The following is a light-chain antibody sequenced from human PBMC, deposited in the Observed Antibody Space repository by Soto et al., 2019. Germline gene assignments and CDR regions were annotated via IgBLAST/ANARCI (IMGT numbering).Light chain of an antibody. J-gene: IGKJ2*01. Sequence: DIQMTQSPPSLSASVGDRVTITCRASQTISISLNWYQQKPGKAPELLMYAASTLQSGVPSRFSGSGSGTDFTLTISSLQPEDFASYFCQQNYNIPYTFGLGTKLEIK. V-gene: IGKV1-39*01. CDR3: QQNYNIPYT. CDR2: AAS. CDR1: QTISIS.